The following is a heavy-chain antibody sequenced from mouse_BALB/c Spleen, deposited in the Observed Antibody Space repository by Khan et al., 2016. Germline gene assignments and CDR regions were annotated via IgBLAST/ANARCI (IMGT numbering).Heavy chain of an antibody. J-gene: IGHJ3*01. CDR3: TRRGSHYFGSNLFVY. CDR1: GYAFTNYN. D-gene: IGHD1-1*01. CDR2: VDPYNGDT. V-gene: IGHV1S135*01. Sequence: VQLQQSGPELVKPGASVKVSCKASGYAFTNYNIYWVKQSHGRSLEWIGYVDPYNGDTGYNQKLKGKATLTVDKYYSTAYMHLNSLTSEDSAVYYCTRRGSHYFGSNLFVYWGQGTLVTVSA.